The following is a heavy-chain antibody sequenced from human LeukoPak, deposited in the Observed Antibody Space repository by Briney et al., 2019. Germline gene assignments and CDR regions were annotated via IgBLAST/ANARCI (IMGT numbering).Heavy chain of an antibody. CDR2: IVGSGGSA. V-gene: IGHV3-23*01. CDR1: GFTSSDYA. CDR3: ASRYCSGGSCYNRYYFDY. Sequence: GGSLRLSCAASGFTSSDYAMSWVRQAPGKGLEWVSAIVGSGGSAYYADSVKGRFTISRDNSKNTLYLQMNSLRAEDTAVYYCASRYCSGGSCYNRYYFDYWGQGTLVTVSS. J-gene: IGHJ4*02. D-gene: IGHD2-15*01.